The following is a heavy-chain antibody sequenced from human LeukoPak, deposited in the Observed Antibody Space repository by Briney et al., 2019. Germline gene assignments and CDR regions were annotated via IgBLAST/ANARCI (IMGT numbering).Heavy chain of an antibody. CDR3: ARDSLGYCSSTSCPPP. CDR1: GFIFSSYG. V-gene: IGHV3-74*01. Sequence: GGSLRLSCTASGFIFSSYGMHWVRQAPGKGLVWVSRINTDGSSTSYADSVKGRFTISRDNAKNTLYLQMNSLRAEDTAVYYCARDSLGYCSSTSCPPPWGQGTLVTVSS. J-gene: IGHJ5*02. D-gene: IGHD2-2*01. CDR2: INTDGSST.